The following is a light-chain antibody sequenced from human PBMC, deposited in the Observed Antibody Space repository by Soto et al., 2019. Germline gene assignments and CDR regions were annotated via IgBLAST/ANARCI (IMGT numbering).Light chain of an antibody. J-gene: IGKJ3*01. CDR1: QTISSN. CDR3: QQYNNWPPFT. CDR2: GAS. V-gene: IGKV3-15*01. Sequence: DIVMTQSPATLSVSPGERATLSCRASQTISSNLAWYQQKPGQTPRLLIYGASTRAAGIPARFSGSGSGTDFTLTITSRQSEDFAVYYCQQYNNWPPFTFGPGTKVDIK.